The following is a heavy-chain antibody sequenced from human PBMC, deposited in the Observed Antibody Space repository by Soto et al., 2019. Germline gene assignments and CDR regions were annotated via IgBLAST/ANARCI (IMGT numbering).Heavy chain of an antibody. CDR3: ASYTIFGVVGPGGMDV. J-gene: IGHJ6*02. V-gene: IGHV1-18*04. CDR1: GYTFTSYG. CDR2: ISAYNGNT. D-gene: IGHD3-3*01. Sequence: ASVKVSCKASGYTFTSYGISWVRQAPGQGLEWMGWISAYNGNTNYAQKLQGRVTMTTDTSTSTAYMELRSLRSDDTAVYYCASYTIFGVVGPGGMDVWGQGTTVTVSS.